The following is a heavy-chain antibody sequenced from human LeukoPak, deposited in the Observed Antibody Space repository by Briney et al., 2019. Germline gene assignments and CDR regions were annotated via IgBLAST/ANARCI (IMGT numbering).Heavy chain of an antibody. CDR2: ISGSGGST. J-gene: IGHJ4*02. D-gene: IGHD3-9*01. Sequence: GGSLRLSCAASGLTFSSYAMSWVRQAPGKGLEWVSAISGSGGSTYYADSVKGRFTISRDNSKNTLYLQMNSLRAEDTAVYYCAKSYDILTGYSSIDYWGQGTLVTVSS. V-gene: IGHV3-23*01. CDR1: GLTFSSYA. CDR3: AKSYDILTGYSSIDY.